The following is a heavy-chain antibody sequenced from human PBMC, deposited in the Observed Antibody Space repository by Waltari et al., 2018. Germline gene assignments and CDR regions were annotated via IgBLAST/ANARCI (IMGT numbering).Heavy chain of an antibody. D-gene: IGHD1-26*01. CDR2: IWYDGSNK. V-gene: IGHV3-33*06. CDR3: AKEVEREWELLGVYYYYGMDV. Sequence: QVQLVESGGGVVQPGRSLRLSCAASGFTFSSYGMHWVRQAPGKGLEWVAVIWYDGSNKDYADSVKGRFTISRDNSKYTLSLQMNSLRAEDTAVYYCAKEVEREWELLGVYYYYGMDVWGQGTTVTVSS. J-gene: IGHJ6*02. CDR1: GFTFSSYG.